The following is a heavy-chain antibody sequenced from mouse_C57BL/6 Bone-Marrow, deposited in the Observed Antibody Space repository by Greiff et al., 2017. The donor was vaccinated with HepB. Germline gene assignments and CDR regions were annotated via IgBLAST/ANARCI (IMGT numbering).Heavy chain of an antibody. CDR3: AREDWYYFDY. D-gene: IGHD4-1*01. CDR1: GYTFTDYN. V-gene: IGHV1-22*01. CDR2: INPNNGGT. Sequence: EVQWVESGPELVKPGASVKMSCKASGYTFTDYNMHWVKQSHGKSLEWIGYINPNNGGTSYNQKFKGKATLTVNKSSSTAYMELRSLTSEDSAVYYCAREDWYYFDYWGQGTTLTVSS. J-gene: IGHJ2*01.